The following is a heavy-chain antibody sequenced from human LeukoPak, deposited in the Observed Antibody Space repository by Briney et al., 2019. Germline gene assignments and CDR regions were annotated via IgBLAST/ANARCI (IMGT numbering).Heavy chain of an antibody. Sequence: SVKVSCKASGGTFSSYAISWVRQAPGQGREWMGRIIPILGIANYAQKFQGRVTITADKSTSTAYMELSSLRSEDTAVYYCASSLTYYDILTGLNYYYYGMDVWGQGTTVTVSS. V-gene: IGHV1-69*04. CDR1: GGTFSSYA. CDR3: ASSLTYYDILTGLNYYYYGMDV. J-gene: IGHJ6*02. CDR2: IIPILGIA. D-gene: IGHD3-9*01.